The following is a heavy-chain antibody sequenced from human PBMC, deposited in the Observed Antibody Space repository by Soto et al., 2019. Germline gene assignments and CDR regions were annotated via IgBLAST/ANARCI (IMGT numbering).Heavy chain of an antibody. J-gene: IGHJ4*02. D-gene: IGHD6-25*01. V-gene: IGHV3-33*01. CDR1: GFTFSTYG. Sequence: QVQLVESGGGVVQPGTSLRLSCAASGFTFSTYGMHWVRQAPGKGLEYVAGVRYDGRAEYYVDSVRGRFTISRDNYKNMLYLQMSSLRAEDTAVYYCARGCFAAVDAAHFDHCGQGKPVTVTS. CDR3: ARGCFAAVDAAHFDH. CDR2: VRYDGRAE.